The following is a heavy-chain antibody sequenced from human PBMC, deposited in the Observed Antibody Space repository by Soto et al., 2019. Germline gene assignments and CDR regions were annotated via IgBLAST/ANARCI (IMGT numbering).Heavy chain of an antibody. CDR2: IYYSGST. Sequence: SETLSLTCTVSGGSISSYYWSWIRQPPGKGLEWIGYIYYSGSTNYNPSLKSRVTISVDTSKNQFSLKLSSVTAADTAVYYCARVGYYDSSGYPQASFDIWGQGTMVTVS. CDR3: ARVGYYDSSGYPQASFDI. V-gene: IGHV4-59*01. D-gene: IGHD3-22*01. CDR1: GGSISSYY. J-gene: IGHJ3*02.